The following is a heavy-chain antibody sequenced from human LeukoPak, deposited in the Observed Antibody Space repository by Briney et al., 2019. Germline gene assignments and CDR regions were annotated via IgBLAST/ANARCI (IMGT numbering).Heavy chain of an antibody. D-gene: IGHD1-26*01. CDR1: GFTFSSYG. Sequence: PGRSLRLSCAASGFTFSSYGMHWVRQAPGKGLEWVSYISSSGSTIYYADSVKGRFTISRDNAKISLYLQMNSLRAEDTAVYYCARLNSGSYYHPFDYWGQGTLVTVSS. CDR3: ARLNSGSYYHPFDY. J-gene: IGHJ4*02. V-gene: IGHV3-48*04. CDR2: ISSSGSTI.